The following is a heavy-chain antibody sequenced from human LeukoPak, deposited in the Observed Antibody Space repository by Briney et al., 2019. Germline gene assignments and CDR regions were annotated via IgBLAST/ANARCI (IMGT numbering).Heavy chain of an antibody. V-gene: IGHV3-21*04. CDR3: ARRAGAYSHPYDY. D-gene: IGHD4/OR15-4a*01. Sequence: GGSLRLSCAASGFNFDDYAMHWIRQAPGKGLEWVSSISSSSSYIYYADSVKGRFTISRDNAKNSLYLQMNSLRAEDTAVYYCARRAGAYSHPYDYWGQGTLVTVSS. CDR1: GFNFDDYA. CDR2: ISSSSSYI. J-gene: IGHJ4*02.